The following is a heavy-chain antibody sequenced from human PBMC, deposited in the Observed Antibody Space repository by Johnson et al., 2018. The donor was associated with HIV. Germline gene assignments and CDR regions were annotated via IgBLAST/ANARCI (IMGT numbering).Heavy chain of an antibody. CDR2: ISWNSGSI. V-gene: IGHV3-9*01. CDR3: AKDMGDMPDYDSSVTDAFDI. D-gene: IGHD3-22*01. J-gene: IGHJ3*02. Sequence: EVQLVESGGGLVQPGRSLRLSCAASGFTFDDYAMHWVRQAPGKGLEWVSGISWNSGSIGYADSVKGRFTISRDNAKNSLYLQMNSLRAEDTALYYCAKDMGDMPDYDSSVTDAFDIWGQGTMVTVSS. CDR1: GFTFDDYA.